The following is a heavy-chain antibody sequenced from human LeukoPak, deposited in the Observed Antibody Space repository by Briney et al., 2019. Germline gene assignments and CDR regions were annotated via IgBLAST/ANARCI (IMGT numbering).Heavy chain of an antibody. J-gene: IGHJ5*02. V-gene: IGHV4-59*01. CDR3: ARASVYATNWYDP. CDR2: ISYSGST. CDR1: GGSISSSY. D-gene: IGHD2-8*01. Sequence: SETLSLTCTVSGGSISSSYWNWIRQPPGKGLEWIGYISYSGSTNYNPSLKGRVTIAVDTSKNRFSLKLRSVTAADTAVYYCARASVYATNWYDPWGQGTLVTVSS.